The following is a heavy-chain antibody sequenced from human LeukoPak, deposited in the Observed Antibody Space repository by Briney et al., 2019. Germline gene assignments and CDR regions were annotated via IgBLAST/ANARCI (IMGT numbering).Heavy chain of an antibody. CDR2: IYYSGNT. Sequence: SETLSLTCTVSGGSISSSSYYWGWIRQPPGKGLEWIGSIYYSGNTYYNPSLKSRVTISIDTSKNQFSLNLRSVTAADTAVYYCARDIGGSSYYPTYWFDPWGQGTLVTVSS. J-gene: IGHJ5*02. CDR1: GGSISSSSYY. CDR3: ARDIGGSSYYPTYWFDP. D-gene: IGHD6-13*01. V-gene: IGHV4-39*07.